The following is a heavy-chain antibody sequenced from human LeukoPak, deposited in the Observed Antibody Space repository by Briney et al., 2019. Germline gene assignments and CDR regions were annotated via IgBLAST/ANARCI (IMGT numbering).Heavy chain of an antibody. Sequence: GASVKVSCKASGGTFSSYAISWVRQAPGQGLEWMGGIIPIFGTANYAQKFQGRVTITADESTSTAYMELSSLRSEDTAVYYCAREGPTYSSSWYPDNNWFDPWGQGTLVTVSS. J-gene: IGHJ5*02. CDR1: GGTFSSYA. CDR2: IIPIFGTA. D-gene: IGHD6-13*01. CDR3: AREGPTYSSSWYPDNNWFDP. V-gene: IGHV1-69*13.